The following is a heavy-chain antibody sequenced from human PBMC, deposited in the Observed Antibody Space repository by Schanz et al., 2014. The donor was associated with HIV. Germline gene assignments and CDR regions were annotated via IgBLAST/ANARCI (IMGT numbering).Heavy chain of an antibody. J-gene: IGHJ4*02. V-gene: IGHV1-8*01. Sequence: QVQLVQSGPEVKKPGASVKVSCKTSGYTFTSYDINWVRQAAGQGLEWMGWMNPNNDDTDYAQKFQGGVTMTRDTSTSTAYMELSSLRSEDTAVYYCARGRETVTTYFDFWGQGTLVTVSS. CDR1: GYTFTSYD. CDR3: ARGRETVTTYFDF. CDR2: MNPNNDDT. D-gene: IGHD4-17*01.